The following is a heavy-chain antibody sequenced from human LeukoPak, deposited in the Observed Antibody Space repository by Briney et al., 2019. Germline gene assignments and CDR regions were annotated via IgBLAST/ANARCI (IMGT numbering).Heavy chain of an antibody. CDR3: ARVPQVWKATYYFDY. D-gene: IGHD3-16*01. Sequence: AGSLRLSCSASGFTFSSNWMSWVRQGPGKGLEWVSNIKNDGSEKYYVDSLKGRFTISRDNAKNSLYLQMNSLRVEDTAVYYYARVPQVWKATYYFDYWGQGTLVTFSS. CDR1: GFTFSSNW. V-gene: IGHV3-7*01. CDR2: IKNDGSEK. J-gene: IGHJ4*02.